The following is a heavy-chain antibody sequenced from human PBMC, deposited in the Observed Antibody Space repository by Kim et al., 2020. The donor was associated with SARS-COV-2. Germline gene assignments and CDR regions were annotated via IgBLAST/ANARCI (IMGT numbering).Heavy chain of an antibody. CDR2: INPSGGSA. V-gene: IGHV1-46*01. D-gene: IGHD1-26*01. CDR1: GYTFTTYY. J-gene: IGHJ5*02. Sequence: ASVKVSCKASGYTFTTYYIHWVRQAPGQGLEWMGIINPSGGSATYAQNFQGRVTLTRDTSTSTVYLELSSLRSDDTAVYYCVRGGGVNLALAPWDSWGQG. CDR3: VRGGGVNLALAPWDS.